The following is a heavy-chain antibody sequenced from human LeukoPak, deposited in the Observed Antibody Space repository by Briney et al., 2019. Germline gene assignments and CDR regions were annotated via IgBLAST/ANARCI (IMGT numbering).Heavy chain of an antibody. V-gene: IGHV5-51*01. CDR1: GYSFTSYW. Sequence: GESLKISCKGSGYSFTSYWIGWVRQMPGKGLEWMGIIYPGDSDTRYSPSFQGQVTISADKSISTAYLQWSSLKASDTAMYYCARSWGDYGVPYGMDVWGQGTTVTVSS. J-gene: IGHJ6*02. CDR3: ARSWGDYGVPYGMDV. D-gene: IGHD4-17*01. CDR2: IYPGDSDT.